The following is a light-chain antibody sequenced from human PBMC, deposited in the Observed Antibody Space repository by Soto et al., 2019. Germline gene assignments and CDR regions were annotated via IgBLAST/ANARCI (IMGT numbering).Light chain of an antibody. CDR1: QSVRNY. V-gene: IGKV3-11*01. Sequence: EIVLTQSPATLSLSPGERATLSCRASQSVRNYLAWYQQKPGQAPRLLIYDASNRATGIPARFSGTGSGTDFTLTISSLEPEDFAVYYCQQRSNWPMFTFGPGTKVDTK. J-gene: IGKJ3*01. CDR3: QQRSNWPMFT. CDR2: DAS.